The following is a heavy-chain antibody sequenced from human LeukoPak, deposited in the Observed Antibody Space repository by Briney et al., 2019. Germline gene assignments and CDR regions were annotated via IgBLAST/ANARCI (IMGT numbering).Heavy chain of an antibody. J-gene: IGHJ4*02. CDR3: ARDSDGYKPDY. Sequence: GGSLRLSCAASGFTFSSYWMSWVRQAPGKGLEWVANIKQDGSEKYDVDSVKGRFTISRDNAKNSLYLQMNSLRAEDTAVYYCARDSDGYKPDYWGQGTLVTVSS. CDR2: IKQDGSEK. V-gene: IGHV3-7*01. CDR1: GFTFSSYW. D-gene: IGHD5-12*01.